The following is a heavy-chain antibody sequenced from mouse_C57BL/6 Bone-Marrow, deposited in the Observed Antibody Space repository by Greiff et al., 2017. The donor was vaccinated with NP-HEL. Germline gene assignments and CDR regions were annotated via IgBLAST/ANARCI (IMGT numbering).Heavy chain of an antibody. Sequence: VQLKESGGGLVKPGGSPKLSCAASGFTFSDYGMHWVRQAPEKGLEWVAYISSGSSTIYYADTVKGRFTISRDNAKNTLFLQMTSLRSEDTAMYYCARILLFDYYAMDYWGQGTSVTVSS. CDR2: ISSGSSTI. CDR1: GFTFSDYG. V-gene: IGHV5-17*01. D-gene: IGHD2-10*01. CDR3: ARILLFDYYAMDY. J-gene: IGHJ4*01.